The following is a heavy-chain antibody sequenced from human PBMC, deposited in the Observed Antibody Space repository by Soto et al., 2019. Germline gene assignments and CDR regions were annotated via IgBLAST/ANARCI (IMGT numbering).Heavy chain of an antibody. D-gene: IGHD6-13*01. J-gene: IGHJ4*02. CDR2: ISGSGGST. V-gene: IGHV3-23*01. CDR3: AKESRYSSSWSAMDY. CDR1: GFTFSSYA. Sequence: GGSLRLCCAASGFTFSSYAMSGVRQAPGKGLEWVSGISGSGGSTYYADSVKGRFTISRDNSKNTLYLQMNSLRAEDTAVYYCAKESRYSSSWSAMDYWGQGTLVTVSS.